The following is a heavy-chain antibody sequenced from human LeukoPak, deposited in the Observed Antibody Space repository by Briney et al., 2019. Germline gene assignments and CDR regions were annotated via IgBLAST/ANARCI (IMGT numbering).Heavy chain of an antibody. J-gene: IGHJ4*02. CDR1: GGSISTYY. CDR3: ARVDYGGNFDY. D-gene: IGHD4-23*01. Sequence: SETLSLTCTGSGGSISTYYWSWIRQPAGKGLEWVGRVYSSGSTNYHPSLKSRVTISVDTSKNQFSLKLSSVTAADTAVYYCARVDYGGNFDYWGQGTLVTVSS. V-gene: IGHV4-4*07. CDR2: VYSSGST.